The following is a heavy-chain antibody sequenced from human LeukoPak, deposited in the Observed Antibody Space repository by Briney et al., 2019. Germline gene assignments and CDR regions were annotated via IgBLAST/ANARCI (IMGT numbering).Heavy chain of an antibody. D-gene: IGHD4-17*01. Sequence: ASVKVSCKASGYTFTSYYMHWVRQAPGQGLEWMGIINPSGGSTSYAQKFQGRVTMTRDTSTSTVYMELSSLRSEDTAVYYCARVCTDREGGLRYYFDYWGQGTLVTVSS. CDR1: GYTFTSYY. V-gene: IGHV1-46*01. J-gene: IGHJ4*02. CDR2: INPSGGST. CDR3: ARVCTDREGGLRYYFDY.